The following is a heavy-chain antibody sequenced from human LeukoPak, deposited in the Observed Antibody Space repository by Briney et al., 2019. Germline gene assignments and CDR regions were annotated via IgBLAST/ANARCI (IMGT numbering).Heavy chain of an antibody. CDR2: TSDRSNYM. V-gene: IGHV3-21*01. CDR3: VRLRRNRDTTAFYYYYDF. J-gene: IGHJ4*02. Sequence: GWSLRLSCAASGYTVSRYSTIWVRQPPGKRLEWVSSTSDRSNYMCDADSVRVRFRISRDDARNSLYLQMNSLRAENTAVYYCVRLRRNRDTTAFYYYYDFWGQGNLVSVSS. D-gene: IGHD2/OR15-2a*01. CDR1: GYTVSRYS.